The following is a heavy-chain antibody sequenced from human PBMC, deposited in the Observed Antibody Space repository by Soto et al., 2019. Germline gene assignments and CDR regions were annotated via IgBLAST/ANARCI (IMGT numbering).Heavy chain of an antibody. CDR3: ARGSFAEYFQH. J-gene: IGHJ1*01. V-gene: IGHV3-21*01. Sequence: GGSLRLSCAASGFTFSSYSMNWVRQAPGKGLEWVSSISSSSSYIYYADSVKGRFTISRDNAKNSLYLQMNSLRAEDTAVYYCARGSFAEYFQHWGQGTLVTVSS. CDR2: ISSSSSYI. CDR1: GFTFSSYS.